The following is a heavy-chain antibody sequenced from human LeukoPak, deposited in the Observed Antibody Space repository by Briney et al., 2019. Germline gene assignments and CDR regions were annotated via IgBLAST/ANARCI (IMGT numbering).Heavy chain of an antibody. V-gene: IGHV4-59*08. J-gene: IGHJ5*02. CDR2: IYYSGST. D-gene: IGHD6-19*01. Sequence: SETLSLTCTVSGGSISSYYWSWIRQPPGKGLEWIGYIYYSGSTNYNPSLKSRVTISVDTSKNQFSLKLSSVTAADTAMYYCARPRGGAVAALNWFDPWGQGTLVTVSS. CDR1: GGSISSYY. CDR3: ARPRGGAVAALNWFDP.